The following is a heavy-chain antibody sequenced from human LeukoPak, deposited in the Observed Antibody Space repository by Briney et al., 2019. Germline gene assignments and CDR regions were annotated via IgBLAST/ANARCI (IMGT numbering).Heavy chain of an antibody. CDR2: ISGSGGST. D-gene: IGHD4-17*01. J-gene: IGHJ1*01. V-gene: IGHV3-23*01. Sequence: RTGGSLRLSCAASGFTFSSYAMSWVRQVSGKGLEWVSVISGSGGSTYYADSVKGRFTISRDNSKNTLYLQMKSLRAEDTAVYYCAKEIYGDSTGGRFQHWGQGTLVTVSS. CDR3: AKEIYGDSTGGRFQH. CDR1: GFTFSSYA.